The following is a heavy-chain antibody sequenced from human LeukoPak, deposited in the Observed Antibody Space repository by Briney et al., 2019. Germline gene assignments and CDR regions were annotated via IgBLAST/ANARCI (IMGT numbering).Heavy chain of an antibody. Sequence: VASVKVSCKASGYTFTGYYMHWVRQAPGQGLEWMGWINPNSGGTNYAQKFQGRVTMTRDTSISTAYMELSRLRSDDTAVYYCARGGRWGSETVVATIHFDYWGQGTLVTVSS. CDR3: ARGGRWGSETVVATIHFDY. CDR2: INPNSGGT. J-gene: IGHJ4*02. V-gene: IGHV1-2*02. CDR1: GYTFTGYY. D-gene: IGHD5-12*01.